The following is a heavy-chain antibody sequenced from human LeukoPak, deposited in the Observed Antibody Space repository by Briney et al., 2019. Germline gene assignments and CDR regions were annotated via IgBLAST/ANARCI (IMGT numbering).Heavy chain of an antibody. CDR2: IRGSGGST. Sequence: PGGSLRLSCAASGFTFSSYAMSWVRQAPGKGLKWVSAIRGSGGSTYYADSVKGRFTIPRDNSKNTLYLQMNSLRAEDTAVYYCAKRFTIFGVATLDYWGQGTLVTVSS. CDR3: AKRFTIFGVATLDY. J-gene: IGHJ4*02. D-gene: IGHD3-3*01. CDR1: GFTFSSYA. V-gene: IGHV3-23*01.